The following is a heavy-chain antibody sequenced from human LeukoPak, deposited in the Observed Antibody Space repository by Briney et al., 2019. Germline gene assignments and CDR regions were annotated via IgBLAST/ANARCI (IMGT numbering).Heavy chain of an antibody. D-gene: IGHD3-10*01. J-gene: IGHJ4*02. CDR1: GFTVSSNY. V-gene: IGHV3-53*01. CDR2: IYSGGST. Sequence: GGSLRLSCAASGFTVSSNYMSWVRQAPGEGLEWVSVIYSGGSTYYADSVKGRFTISRDNSKNTLYLQMNSLRAKDTAVYYCARYYGSGNYYTYYFDYWGQGTLVTVSS. CDR3: ARYYGSGNYYTYYFDY.